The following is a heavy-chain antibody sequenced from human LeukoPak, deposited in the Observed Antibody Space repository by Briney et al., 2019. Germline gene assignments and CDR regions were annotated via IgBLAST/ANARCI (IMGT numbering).Heavy chain of an antibody. Sequence: GGSLRLSRVVSGFTISNNGLSWFRQAPGKGLEWVSDMSGVGNTYYAESVKGRFTISRDNSKNTLYLQMNSLRAEDTALYYATGHGSNSYWGQGTLVAVSS. CDR3: TGHGSNSY. D-gene: IGHD5-24*01. CDR1: GFTISNNG. V-gene: IGHV3-23*01. CDR2: MSGVGNT. J-gene: IGHJ4*02.